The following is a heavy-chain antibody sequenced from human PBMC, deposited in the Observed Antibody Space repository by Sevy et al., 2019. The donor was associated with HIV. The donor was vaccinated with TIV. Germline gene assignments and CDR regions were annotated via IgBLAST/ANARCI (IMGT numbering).Heavy chain of an antibody. V-gene: IGHV4-59*01. CDR1: GGSISSYF. Sequence: SETLSLTCTVSGGSISSYFWSWIRQPPGKGLEWIGYFYYSGITNYNPSVKSRVTISVDTSRNQISLKLSSVTAADTAVYYCARGIVAYYFDYWGQGTLVTVSS. CDR3: ARGIVAYYFDY. J-gene: IGHJ4*02. CDR2: FYYSGIT. D-gene: IGHD5-12*01.